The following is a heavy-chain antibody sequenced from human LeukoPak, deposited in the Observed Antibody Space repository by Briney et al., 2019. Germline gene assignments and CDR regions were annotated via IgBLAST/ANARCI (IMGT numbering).Heavy chain of an antibody. CDR3: ARSPYCSSTSCYHFDY. CDR1: RFTFSNFW. D-gene: IGHD2-2*01. V-gene: IGHV3-74*01. J-gene: IGHJ4*02. CDR2: LNSDGSST. Sequence: PGGSLRLSCAASRFTFSNFWMHWVRQGPGKGLVWVSRLNSDGSSTVYADSVKGRFTISRDNAKNTLYLQMNSLRAEDTAVYYCARSPYCSSTSCYHFDYWGQGTLVTVSS.